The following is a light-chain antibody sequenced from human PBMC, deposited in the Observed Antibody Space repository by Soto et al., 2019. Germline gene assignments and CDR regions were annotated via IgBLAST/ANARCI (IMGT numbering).Light chain of an antibody. V-gene: IGLV2-8*01. CDR2: EVV. J-gene: IGLJ6*01. CDR1: KNDIGVYDF. Sequence: QSVLTQPPSASGSPGQSVTISCTGTKNDIGVYDFVSWYQHHPGKAPRLIIYEVVQRPSGVPDRFSGSKSGNTASLTVSGLQAVDEADYFCKSYAGSNTYVFGS. CDR3: KSYAGSNTYV.